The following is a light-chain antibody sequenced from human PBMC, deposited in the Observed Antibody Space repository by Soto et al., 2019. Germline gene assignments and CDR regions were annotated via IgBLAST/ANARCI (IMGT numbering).Light chain of an antibody. Sequence: EIVLTQSPATLSLSPGERATLSCRASQSVSSYLAWYQQKPGQAPRLLIYDASNRATGIPARFSGSGSGTDFTPPINSLEPEDFAVYYCQQRSNWPITFGQGTRLEIK. CDR1: QSVSSY. CDR2: DAS. V-gene: IGKV3-11*01. CDR3: QQRSNWPIT. J-gene: IGKJ5*01.